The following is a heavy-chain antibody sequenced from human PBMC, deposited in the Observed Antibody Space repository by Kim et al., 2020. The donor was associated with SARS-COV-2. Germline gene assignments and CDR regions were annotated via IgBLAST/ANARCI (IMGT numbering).Heavy chain of an antibody. Sequence: SETLSLTCTVSGGSISSYYWSWIRQPPGKGLEWIGYIYYSGSTNYNPSLESRVTISVDTSKNQFSLKLSSVTAADTAVYYCARYVHCSGGSCYSAYFQHWGQGTLVTVSS. CDR2: IYYSGST. J-gene: IGHJ1*01. D-gene: IGHD2-15*01. CDR1: GGSISSYY. V-gene: IGHV4-59*13. CDR3: ARYVHCSGGSCYSAYFQH.